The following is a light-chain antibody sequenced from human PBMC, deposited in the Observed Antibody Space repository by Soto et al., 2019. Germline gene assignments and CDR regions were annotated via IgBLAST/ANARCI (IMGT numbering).Light chain of an antibody. Sequence: DIQMTQSPSSLSASVGDRVTITCQASQNINNYLNWYQQKPGRAPKLLIYDASNLEAGVPSRFRGSGSGTDFTFTISRLQPEDIATYYCQHYGKSMYTFGQGTKLEIK. CDR2: DAS. CDR1: QNINNY. CDR3: QHYGKSMYT. V-gene: IGKV1-33*01. J-gene: IGKJ2*01.